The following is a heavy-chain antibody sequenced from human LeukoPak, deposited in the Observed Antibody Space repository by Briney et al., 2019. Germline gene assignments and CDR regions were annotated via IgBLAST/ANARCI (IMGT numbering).Heavy chain of an antibody. Sequence: GGSLRLSCAASGFTFSSFWLSWVRQAPGKGLEWVANIKQDGSEKSYVDSVKGRFTISRDNAKNSLYLQMHSLGAEDTAVYYCATYSSGWYNAFDIWGQGIMVTVSS. J-gene: IGHJ3*02. CDR2: IKQDGSEK. D-gene: IGHD6-19*01. CDR3: ATYSSGWYNAFDI. CDR1: GFTFSSFW. V-gene: IGHV3-7*01.